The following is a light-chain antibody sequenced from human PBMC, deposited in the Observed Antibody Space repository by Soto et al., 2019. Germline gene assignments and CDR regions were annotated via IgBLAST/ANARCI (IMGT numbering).Light chain of an antibody. Sequence: QSVLTQPPSASGTPGQRVTISCTGTSSDVGGYNYVSWYQQHPGKAPKLMIYEVSNRPSGVSNRFSGSKSGNTASLTISGLQAEDEADYYCSSYTSSHVFGTGTQLTVL. CDR3: SSYTSSHV. CDR2: EVS. J-gene: IGLJ1*01. V-gene: IGLV2-14*01. CDR1: SSDVGGYNY.